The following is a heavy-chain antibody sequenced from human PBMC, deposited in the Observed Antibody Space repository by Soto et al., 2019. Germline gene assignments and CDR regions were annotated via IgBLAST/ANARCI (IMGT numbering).Heavy chain of an antibody. J-gene: IGHJ6*02. CDR3: AGRGGAGSYYYYYGMAV. CDR2: INPNSGGT. V-gene: IGHV1-2*04. CDR1: GRTFTGHY. Sequence: ASVKVSCKAAGRTFTGHYMHWVRQAPGQGLEWMGWINPNSGGTNYAQKFQGWVTMTRDTSISTAYMELSRLRSDDTAVYYWAGRGGAGSYYYYYGMAVWGQGTTVTVSS. D-gene: IGHD6-19*01.